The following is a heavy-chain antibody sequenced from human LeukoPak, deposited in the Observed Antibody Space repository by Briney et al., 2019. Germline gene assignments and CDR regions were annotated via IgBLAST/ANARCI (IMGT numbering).Heavy chain of an antibody. V-gene: IGHV4-59*01. CDR3: ARDHWLFSSKTWYYYGMDV. Sequence: SETLSLTCVVSGGSISPYYWSWIRQSPGKGLEWIGYIDPSGSASYNPSLKSRVTIFVDTSKNLVSLILTSVSASDTAIYYCARDHWLFSSKTWYYYGMDVWGQGTTVTVSS. J-gene: IGHJ6*02. CDR2: IDPSGSA. CDR1: GGSISPYY. D-gene: IGHD3-9*01.